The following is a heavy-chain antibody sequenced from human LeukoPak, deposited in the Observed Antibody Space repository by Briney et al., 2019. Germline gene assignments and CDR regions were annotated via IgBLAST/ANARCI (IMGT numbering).Heavy chain of an antibody. Sequence: RGSLRHSCAASGFTFISHGMNWLRQAPGKGLDWVSGIVPSGHTTYYADSVRGRFTISRDNSRNTLYLQMNSRRAEDTAVYYCAKDDRWLQFCCWGQGTLVTVSA. J-gene: IGHJ4*02. CDR2: IVPSGHTT. CDR1: GFTFISHG. V-gene: IGHV3-23*01. D-gene: IGHD5-24*01. CDR3: AKDDRWLQFCC.